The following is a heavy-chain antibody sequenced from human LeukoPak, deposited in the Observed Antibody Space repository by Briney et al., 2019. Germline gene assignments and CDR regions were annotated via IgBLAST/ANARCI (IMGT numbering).Heavy chain of an antibody. CDR1: GFTFSSYE. Sequence: PGGSLRLSCAASGFTFSSYEMNWVRQAPGKGLEWVSYISSSSSTIYYADSVKGRFTISRDNAKNSLYLQMNSLRAEDTAVYYCARDYQTVTTRGDYYYYMDVWGKGTTVTVSS. J-gene: IGHJ6*03. CDR2: ISSSSSTI. D-gene: IGHD4-17*01. V-gene: IGHV3-48*01. CDR3: ARDYQTVTTRGDYYYYMDV.